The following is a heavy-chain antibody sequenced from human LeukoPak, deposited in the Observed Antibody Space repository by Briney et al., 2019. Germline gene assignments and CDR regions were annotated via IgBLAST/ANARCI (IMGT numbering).Heavy chain of an antibody. V-gene: IGHV1-18*01. Sequence: ASVKVSCKASGYTFTSYGISWVRQAPGQGLEWMGWISAYNGNTNYAQKLQGRVTMTTDTSTSTAYMELRSLTSEDTAVYYCARETYSNILTGTDYWGPGTLVTVSS. CDR3: ARETYSNILTGTDY. J-gene: IGHJ4*02. CDR1: GYTFTSYG. CDR2: ISAYNGNT. D-gene: IGHD3-9*01.